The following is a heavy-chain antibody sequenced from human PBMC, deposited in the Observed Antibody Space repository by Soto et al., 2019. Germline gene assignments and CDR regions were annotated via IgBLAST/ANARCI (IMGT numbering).Heavy chain of an antibody. CDR1: SGSISSTIYS. Sequence: PSETLSLTCTVSSGSISSTIYSWDWIRQPPGKGLEWIGSIFYSGSTYYNPSLKSRVTISVDTSKNQFSLTLSSVTAADTAVYYCSRGLDPYKGGNSWAQGTLVTISS. D-gene: IGHD3-16*01. V-gene: IGHV4-39*01. CDR2: IFYSGST. CDR3: SRGLDPYKGGNS. J-gene: IGHJ4*02.